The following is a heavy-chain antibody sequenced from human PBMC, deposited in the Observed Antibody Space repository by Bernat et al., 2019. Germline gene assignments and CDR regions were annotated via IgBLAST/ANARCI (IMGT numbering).Heavy chain of an antibody. CDR1: GFTFSSYG. CDR3: ARGSGYAEYFQY. D-gene: IGHD3-22*01. CDR2: IWYDGSNK. V-gene: IGHV3-33*01. Sequence: QVQLVESGGGVVQPGRSLRLSCAASGFTFSSYGMHWVRQAPGKGLEWVAVIWYDGSNKYYADSVKGRFTISRDNSKNTLYLQMNSLRAEDTAVYYCARGSGYAEYFQYWGQGTLVTVSS. J-gene: IGHJ1*01.